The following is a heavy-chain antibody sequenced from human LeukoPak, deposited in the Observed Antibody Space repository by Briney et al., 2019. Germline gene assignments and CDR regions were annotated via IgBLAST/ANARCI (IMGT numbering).Heavy chain of an antibody. D-gene: IGHD2-2*01. CDR3: ARGTSPIYYYYYYMDV. CDR1: GYTFTSYD. CDR2: MNPNSGNT. Sequence: GAPVKVSCKASGYTFTSYDINWVRQATGQGLEWMGWMNPNSGNTGYAQKFQGRVTITRNTSISTAYMELSSLRSEDTAVYYCARGTSPIYYYYYYMDVWGKGTTVTVSS. V-gene: IGHV1-8*03. J-gene: IGHJ6*03.